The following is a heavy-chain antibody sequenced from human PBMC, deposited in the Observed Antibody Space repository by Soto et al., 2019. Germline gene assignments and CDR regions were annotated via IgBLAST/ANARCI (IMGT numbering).Heavy chain of an antibody. CDR1: GGSFSGYY. J-gene: IGHJ4*02. V-gene: IGHV4-34*01. Sequence: SETLSLTCAVYGGSFSGYYWSWIRQPPGKGLEWIGEINHRGSTNYNPSLKSRVTISVDTSKNQFSLKLSAVTAADTAVYYCARAGDSSGYWYYWGQGTLVTVSS. D-gene: IGHD3-22*01. CDR2: INHRGST. CDR3: ARAGDSSGYWYY.